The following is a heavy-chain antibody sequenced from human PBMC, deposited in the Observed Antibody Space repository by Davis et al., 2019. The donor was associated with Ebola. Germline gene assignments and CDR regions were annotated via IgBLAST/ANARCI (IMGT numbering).Heavy chain of an antibody. D-gene: IGHD3-10*01. CDR3: AKDGWFGELDYYGMDV. V-gene: IGHV3-30*18. Sequence: GGSLRLSCAASGFTFSSYGMRWVRQAPGKGLEWVAVISYDGSNKYYADSVKGRFTISRDNSKNTLYLQMNSLRAEDTAVYYCAKDGWFGELDYYGMDVWGKGTTVTVSS. J-gene: IGHJ6*04. CDR2: ISYDGSNK. CDR1: GFTFSSYG.